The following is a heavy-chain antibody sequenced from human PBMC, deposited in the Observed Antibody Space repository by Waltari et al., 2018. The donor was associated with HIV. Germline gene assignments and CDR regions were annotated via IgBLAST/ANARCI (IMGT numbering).Heavy chain of an antibody. J-gene: IGHJ4*02. CDR2: ISYDGSNK. D-gene: IGHD6-13*01. CDR3: AKGSAPRNFDY. CDR1: GFTFSSYG. Sequence: QVQLVESGGGVVQPGRSLRLSCAASGFTFSSYGMHWVRQAPGKGLEWVAVISYDGSNKDYADSVKGRFTISRDNSKNTLYLQMNSLKAEDTAVYYCAKGSAPRNFDYWGQGTLVTVSS. V-gene: IGHV3-30*18.